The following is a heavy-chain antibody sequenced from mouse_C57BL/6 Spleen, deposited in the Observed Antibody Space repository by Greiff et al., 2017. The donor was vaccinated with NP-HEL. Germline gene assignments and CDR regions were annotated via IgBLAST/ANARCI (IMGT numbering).Heavy chain of an antibody. CDR3: ARSYDYDGAWFAY. J-gene: IGHJ3*01. Sequence: EVMLVESGGDLVKPGGSLKLSCAASGFTFSSYGMSWVRQTPDKRLEWVATISSGGSYTYYPDSVKGRFTISRDNAKNTLYLQLRSLKSEDTAMYYCARSYDYDGAWFAYWGQGTMVTVSA. V-gene: IGHV5-6*01. D-gene: IGHD2-4*01. CDR2: ISSGGSYT. CDR1: GFTFSSYG.